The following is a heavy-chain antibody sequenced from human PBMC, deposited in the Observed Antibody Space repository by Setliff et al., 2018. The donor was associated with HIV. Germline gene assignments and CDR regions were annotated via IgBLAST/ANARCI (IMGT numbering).Heavy chain of an antibody. CDR1: GYSFSNYA. CDR3: ARDQALEMATK. Sequence: SVKVSCKASGYSFSNYAMHWVRQAPGQSLEWMGWINAGNGDTKYSQKFQGRVTITRDTSASTAYMELSSLRSEDTAVYYCARDQALEMATKWGQGTLVTVSS. J-gene: IGHJ4*02. V-gene: IGHV1-3*01. D-gene: IGHD5-12*01. CDR2: INAGNGDT.